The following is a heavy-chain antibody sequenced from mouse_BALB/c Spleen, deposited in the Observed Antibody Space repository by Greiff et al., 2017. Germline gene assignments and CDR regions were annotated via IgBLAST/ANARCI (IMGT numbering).Heavy chain of an antibody. CDR1: GYTFTSYY. CDR2: IYPGNVNT. Sequence: QVQLQQSGPELVKPGASVRISCKASGYTFTSYYIHWVKQRPGQGLEWIGWIYPGNVNTKYNEKFKGKATLTADKSSSTAYMQLSSLTSEDSAVYFCAREYYYGSSGRYFDVWGAGTTSPSPQ. J-gene: IGHJ1*01. CDR3: AREYYYGSSGRYFDV. D-gene: IGHD1-1*01. V-gene: IGHV1S56*01.